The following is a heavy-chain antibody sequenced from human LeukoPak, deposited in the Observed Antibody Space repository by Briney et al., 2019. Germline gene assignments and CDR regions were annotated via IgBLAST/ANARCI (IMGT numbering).Heavy chain of an antibody. Sequence: SQTLSLTCTVSGGSISSGDCYWSWIRQPPGKALEWIGYIYYSGTAYYNPSLKSRVTISVDTSKNQFSLKLSSVTAADTAVYYCARDRTGQNAFDIWGQGTMVTVSS. CDR2: IYYSGTA. J-gene: IGHJ3*02. CDR1: GGSISSGDCY. CDR3: ARDRTGQNAFDI. V-gene: IGHV4-30-4*08. D-gene: IGHD2-8*02.